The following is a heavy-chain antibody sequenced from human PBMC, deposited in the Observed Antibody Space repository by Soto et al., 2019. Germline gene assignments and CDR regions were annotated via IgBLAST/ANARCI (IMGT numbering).Heavy chain of an antibody. CDR3: AKPTEASRAFDI. V-gene: IGHV3-21*01. Sequence: EGSLRLSGAASGFTFGTSYMTWVRQAPGKGLEWVSSISSSSSYIHYADSVKGRFTISRDNAKNSLYLQMNSLRDEDTAVYYCAKPTEASRAFDIWGQGTMVTVSS. J-gene: IGHJ3*02. CDR2: ISSSSSYI. CDR1: GFTFGTSY.